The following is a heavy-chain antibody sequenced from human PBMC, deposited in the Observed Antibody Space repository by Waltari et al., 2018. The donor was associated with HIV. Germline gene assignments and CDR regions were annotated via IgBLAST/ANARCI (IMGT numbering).Heavy chain of an antibody. Sequence: QVQLVESGGGVVQPGRSLRLSCAASGFTFSRYGMRSVRQAPGKGLEWVAFIWYDGSYKYYADSVKGRFTISRDNSKNTLYLQMSSLRAEDTAVYYCARDPAPYYDILTGYNAYYFDYWGQGTLVTVSS. D-gene: IGHD3-9*01. CDR1: GFTFSRYG. J-gene: IGHJ4*02. CDR3: ARDPAPYYDILTGYNAYYFDY. V-gene: IGHV3-33*01. CDR2: IWYDGSYK.